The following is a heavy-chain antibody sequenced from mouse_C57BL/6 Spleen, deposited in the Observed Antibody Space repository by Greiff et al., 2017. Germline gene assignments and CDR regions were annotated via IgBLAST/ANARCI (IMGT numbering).Heavy chain of an antibody. J-gene: IGHJ2*01. V-gene: IGHV1-82*01. CDR2: IYPGDGDT. D-gene: IGHD1-1*01. CDR3: ASNYGSSSYFDY. CDR1: GYAFSSSW. Sequence: VQLQQSGPELVKPGASVKISCKASGYAFSSSWMNWVKQRPGKGLEWIGRIYPGDGDTNYNGKCKGKATLTADKSSSTAYMQLSSLTSEDSAVYFCASNYGSSSYFDYWGQGTTLTVSS.